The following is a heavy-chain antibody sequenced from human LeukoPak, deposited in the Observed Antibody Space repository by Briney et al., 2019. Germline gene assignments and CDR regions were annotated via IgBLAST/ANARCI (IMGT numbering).Heavy chain of an antibody. Sequence: ASVKVSCKASGYTFTGYYMHWVRQAPGQGLEWMGWINPNSGGTNYAQKFQGRVTMTRDTSISTAHMELSRLRSDDTAVYYCAVSYGDYGPCFDYWGQGTLVTVSS. CDR3: AVSYGDYGPCFDY. D-gene: IGHD4-17*01. J-gene: IGHJ4*02. CDR1: GYTFTGYY. V-gene: IGHV1-2*02. CDR2: INPNSGGT.